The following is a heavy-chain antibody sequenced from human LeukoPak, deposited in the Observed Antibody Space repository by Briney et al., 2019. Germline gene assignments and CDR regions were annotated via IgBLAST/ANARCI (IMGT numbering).Heavy chain of an antibody. CDR3: ARLPYCSSTRCYDYYYYMDV. CDR1: GYSISSDYY. D-gene: IGHD2-2*01. CDR2: TYHSGNT. Sequence: SETLSLTCAVSGYSISSDYYWGWIRQPPGKGLEWIGSTYHSGNTYYNPSLKSRVTIPVDTSKNQFSLKLSSVTAADTAVYYCARLPYCSSTRCYDYYYYMDVWGKGTTVTVSS. J-gene: IGHJ6*03. V-gene: IGHV4-38-2*01.